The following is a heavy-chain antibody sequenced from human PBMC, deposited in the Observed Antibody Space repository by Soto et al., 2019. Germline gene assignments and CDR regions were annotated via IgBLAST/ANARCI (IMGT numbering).Heavy chain of an antibody. V-gene: IGHV3-33*08. CDR2: IWNDGSNK. Sequence: PWGSLRLSCVASGVTFSRYGMHWVRQAPGKGLEWVAVIWNDGSNKYYADSVKGRFTISRDNSKNTLYLQMNSLRAEDTAVYYCARDRGYSDGGWYFDYWGQGTLVTVSS. CDR1: GVTFSRYG. D-gene: IGHD5-18*01. J-gene: IGHJ4*02. CDR3: ARDRGYSDGGWYFDY.